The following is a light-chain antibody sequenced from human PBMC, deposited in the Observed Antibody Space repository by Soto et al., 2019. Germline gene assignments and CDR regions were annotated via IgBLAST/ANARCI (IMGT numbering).Light chain of an antibody. CDR1: QTISSW. V-gene: IGKV1-39*01. CDR2: AAS. Sequence: DIQMTQSPSTLSGSVGVRVTITCRASQTISSWLAWYQQKPGKAPKLLIYAASSLQSGVPSRFSGSGSGTDFTLTISSLRPEDVATYYCQQSYSTPVTFGQGTKVDIK. CDR3: QQSYSTPVT. J-gene: IGKJ1*01.